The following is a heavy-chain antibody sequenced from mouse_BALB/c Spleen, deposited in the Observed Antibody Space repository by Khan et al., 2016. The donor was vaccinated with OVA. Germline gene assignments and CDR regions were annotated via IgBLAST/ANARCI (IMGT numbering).Heavy chain of an antibody. D-gene: IGHD2-3*01. V-gene: IGHV12-3*02. CDR2: ITHSGET. CDR1: GFPITSGYY. CDR3: AGDLDGYFSFDC. Sequence: QVQLKQSGPGLVKPSQSLFLSCSTTGFPITSGYYWIWIRQPPGKPLEWMGYITHSGETFYNPSLQSPISITRETSKNQFFLQLNSVTTEDTAMYYCAGDLDGYFSFDCWGQGTALTVSS. J-gene: IGHJ2*01.